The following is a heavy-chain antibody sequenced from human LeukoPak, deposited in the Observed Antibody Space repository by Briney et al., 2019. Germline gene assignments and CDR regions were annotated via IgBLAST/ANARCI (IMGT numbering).Heavy chain of an antibody. D-gene: IGHD2-21*02. V-gene: IGHV3-30-3*01. CDR1: GFTFSSYA. Sequence: GRSLRLSCAASGFTFSSYAMHWVRQAPGKGPEGVAVISYDGSNKYYADSVKGRFTISRDNSKNTLYLQMNSLRAEDTAVYYCARDCGGDCWFDYWGQGTLVTVSS. CDR2: ISYDGSNK. J-gene: IGHJ4*02. CDR3: ARDCGGDCWFDY.